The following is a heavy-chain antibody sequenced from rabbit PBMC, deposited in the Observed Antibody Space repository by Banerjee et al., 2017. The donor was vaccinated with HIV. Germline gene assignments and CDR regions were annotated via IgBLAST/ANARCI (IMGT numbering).Heavy chain of an antibody. V-gene: IGHV1S45*01. CDR2: INTNSGNA. D-gene: IGHD6-1*01. CDR1: GFSFSNKYV. J-gene: IGHJ4*01. CDR3: ARDWAGYAGYGYARL. Sequence: QQLLVESGGGLVQPGASLTLTCKASGFSFSNKYVMCWVRQAPGKGLEWIACINTNSGNAVYASWAKGRFTISKTSSTTVTLQMTSLTAADTATYFCARDWAGYAGYGYARLWGPGTLVTVS.